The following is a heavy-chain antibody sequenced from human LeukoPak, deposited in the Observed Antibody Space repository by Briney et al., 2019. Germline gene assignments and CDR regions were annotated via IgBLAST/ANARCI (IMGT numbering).Heavy chain of an antibody. CDR2: ISTSGRT. CDR1: GGSISSYY. Sequence: SDTLSLTCTVSGGSISSYYWSWIRQPTGKALECIGRISTSGRTNYNPSLKSRVTMSVDTSKNQFSLKLSSVTAADTVVYYCARTSGPANYWGQGTLVTVSS. D-gene: IGHD6-19*01. J-gene: IGHJ4*02. CDR3: ARTSGPANY. V-gene: IGHV4-4*07.